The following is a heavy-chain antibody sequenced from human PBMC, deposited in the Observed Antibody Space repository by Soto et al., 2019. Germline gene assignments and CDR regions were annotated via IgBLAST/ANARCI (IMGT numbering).Heavy chain of an antibody. Sequence: SETLSLTCTVSGGSITSSSYYWGWIRQPPGKGLEWIGNIYYSGSTYYNPSLKSRVTISVDTSKNKFSLKLSSLTAADTAVYYCMLGSGWKDFDYWGQGTLVTVS. CDR2: IYYSGST. J-gene: IGHJ4*02. D-gene: IGHD3-22*01. CDR3: MLGSGWKDFDY. V-gene: IGHV4-39*01. CDR1: GGSITSSSYY.